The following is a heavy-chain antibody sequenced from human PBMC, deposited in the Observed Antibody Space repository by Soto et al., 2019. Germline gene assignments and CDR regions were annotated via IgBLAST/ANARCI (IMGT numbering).Heavy chain of an antibody. CDR3: ARVNSGWYGWFDP. CDR1: GESFSGYY. J-gene: IGHJ5*02. V-gene: IGHV4-34*01. D-gene: IGHD6-19*01. Sequence: SETLSLTCAVYGESFSGYYWSWIRQPPGKGLEWIGEINHSGSTNYNPSLKSRVTISVDTSKNQFSLKLSSVTAADTAVYYCARVNSGWYGWFDPWGQGTLVTVSS. CDR2: INHSGST.